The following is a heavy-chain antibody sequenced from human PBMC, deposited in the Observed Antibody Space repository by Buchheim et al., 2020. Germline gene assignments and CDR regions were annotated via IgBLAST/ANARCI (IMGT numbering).Heavy chain of an antibody. CDR2: IYYSGST. Sequence: QLQLQESGPGLVKPSETLSLTCTVSGGSISSSSYYWGWIRQPPGKGLEWIGTIYYSGSTYYNPSLNRRVTISVDTSNNQFSLKLSSVTAADTAVYYCARVGTVTTYYYYYYGMDVWGQGTT. J-gene: IGHJ6*02. CDR3: ARVGTVTTYYYYYYGMDV. CDR1: GGSISSSSYY. D-gene: IGHD4-17*01. V-gene: IGHV4-39*01.